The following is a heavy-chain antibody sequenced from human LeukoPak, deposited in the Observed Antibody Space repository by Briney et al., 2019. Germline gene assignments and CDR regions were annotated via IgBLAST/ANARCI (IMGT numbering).Heavy chain of an antibody. CDR3: ARDGRFPPEVLPRYFDY. CDR1: GGSFSGYY. V-gene: IGHV4-34*01. D-gene: IGHD1-26*01. J-gene: IGHJ4*02. CDR2: IYHSGST. Sequence: SETLSLTCAVYGGSFSGYYWSWIRQPPGKGLEWIGEIYHSGSTNYNPSLKSRVTISVDKSKNQFSLKLSSVTAADTAVYYCARDGRFPPEVLPRYFDYWGQGTLVTVSS.